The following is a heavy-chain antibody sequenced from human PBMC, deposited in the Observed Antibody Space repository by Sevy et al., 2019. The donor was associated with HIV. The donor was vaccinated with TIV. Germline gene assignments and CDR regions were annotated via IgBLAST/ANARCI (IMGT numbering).Heavy chain of an antibody. J-gene: IGHJ6*02. CDR2: IWYDGSRK. CDR1: GFTFSRYG. Sequence: GGSLRLSCAASGFTFSRYGMHWVRQAPGKGLEWVAVIWYDGSRKYYADSVKGRFTISRDNSKNTLYLQMNSLRAEDTAVCYCARDPTDKGMDVWGQGTTVTVSS. V-gene: IGHV3-33*01. CDR3: ARDPTDKGMDV. D-gene: IGHD4-4*01.